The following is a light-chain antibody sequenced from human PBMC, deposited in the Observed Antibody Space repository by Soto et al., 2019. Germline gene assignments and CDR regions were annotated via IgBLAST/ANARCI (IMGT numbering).Light chain of an antibody. J-gene: IGKJ1*01. CDR3: QHYNSYSEA. Sequence: IQMPQSPSTLSASVGDEFTITCRASQSISNWLAWYQQKPGKAPKLLIYKASTLESGVPSRFSGSGSGTEFTLTISSLQPDDFATYYCQHYNSYSEAFGQGTKVDIK. CDR1: QSISNW. V-gene: IGKV1-5*03. CDR2: KAS.